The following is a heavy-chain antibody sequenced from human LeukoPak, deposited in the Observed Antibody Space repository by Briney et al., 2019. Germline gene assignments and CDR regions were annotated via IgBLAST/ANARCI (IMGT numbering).Heavy chain of an antibody. D-gene: IGHD6-25*01. CDR3: AKDLRSSDYYFFDY. Sequence: PGGSLRLSCAASGFTFSSYAMSWVRQAPGKGLEWVSGISGSGGSTYYADSVKGRFTISRDNSKNTLYLQMNSLRAEDTAVYYCAKDLRSSDYYFFDYWGQGTLVTVS. V-gene: IGHV3-23*01. CDR1: GFTFSSYA. CDR2: ISGSGGST. J-gene: IGHJ4*02.